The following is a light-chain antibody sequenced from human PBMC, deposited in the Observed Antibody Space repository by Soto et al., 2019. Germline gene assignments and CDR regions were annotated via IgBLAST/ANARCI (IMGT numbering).Light chain of an antibody. CDR1: QSISSY. V-gene: IGKV1-39*01. CDR2: AAS. J-gene: IGKJ1*01. Sequence: DIQMTQSPSSISASVGDRVTLTCRASQSISSYLNWYQQKPGKAPKLLIYAASSLQSGVPSRFSGSGSGTDFTLTISSLQPEDFATYYCQQSYRTLRTFGQGTKVYIK. CDR3: QQSYRTLRT.